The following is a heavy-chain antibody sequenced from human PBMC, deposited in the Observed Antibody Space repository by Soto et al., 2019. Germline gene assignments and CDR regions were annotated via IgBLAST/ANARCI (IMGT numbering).Heavy chain of an antibody. D-gene: IGHD3-16*01. J-gene: IGHJ6*02. V-gene: IGHV1-2*02. CDR1: GYTFTAYY. CDR2: INTKFGDT. CDR3: AKYMDYYDGRGSGNGHGF. Sequence: QVQLVQSGAEVKEPGDSMRVSCEASGYTFTAYYIHWVRQAPGQGLEWMGWINTKFGDTTYAQDFQGRVSMTRDMSISHVYMALSMLTSGDTAIDYCAKYMDYYDGRGSGNGHGFWGQGTTVTVFS.